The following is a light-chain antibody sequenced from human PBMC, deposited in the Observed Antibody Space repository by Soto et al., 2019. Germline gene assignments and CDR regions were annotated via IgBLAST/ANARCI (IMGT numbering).Light chain of an antibody. CDR1: QRVSSSF. V-gene: IGKV3-20*01. Sequence: IVLTQSPGTLSLSPGERATLSCRASQRVSSSFLAWYQQKLGQAPGLLIYGAFDRAAGIPDRFSGSGSGTDYTLTISRLEPEDAALYFCQQFSPSPRMYTFGQGTKLEIK. CDR2: GAF. J-gene: IGKJ2*01. CDR3: QQFSPSPRMYT.